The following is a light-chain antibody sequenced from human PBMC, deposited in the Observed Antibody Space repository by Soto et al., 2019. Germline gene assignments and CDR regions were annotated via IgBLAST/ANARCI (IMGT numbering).Light chain of an antibody. CDR2: EVS. CDR3: SSYTSSRIYV. V-gene: IGLV2-14*01. CDR1: SSDVGGYNY. J-gene: IGLJ1*01. Sequence: QSVLSQPASVSGSPGQSITISCTGTSSDVGGYNYVSWYQQHPGKAPKLIIYEVSNRPSGVSNRFSGSKSGNTASLTIPGLQAEEEADSYCSSYTSSRIYVFGSGTKATVL.